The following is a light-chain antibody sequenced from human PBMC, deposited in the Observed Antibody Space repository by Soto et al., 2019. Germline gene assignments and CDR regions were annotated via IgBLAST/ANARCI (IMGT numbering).Light chain of an antibody. J-gene: IGLJ3*02. CDR3: CSHATGGSWV. Sequence: QSALTQPASVSGSPGQSITISCTGTSNDVGSYALVSWYQQLPGKAPKLIIFEASKRPSGVSDRFSGSESGNTASLTISGLQADDEADYFCCSHATGGSWVFGGGTKLTVL. CDR2: EAS. V-gene: IGLV2-23*01. CDR1: SNDVGSYAL.